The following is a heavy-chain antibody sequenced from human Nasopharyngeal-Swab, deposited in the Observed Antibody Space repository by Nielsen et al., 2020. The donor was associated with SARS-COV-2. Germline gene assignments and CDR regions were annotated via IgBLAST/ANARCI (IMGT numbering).Heavy chain of an antibody. Sequence: GGSLRLSCAASGFTFSSYAMRWVRQAPGKGLEWVSGISGSGDTTKYADSVKGRFTISRDNDKNTLYLQMNSLRAEDTAVYYCAKRRSNDNYGMDVWGQGTTVNVSS. D-gene: IGHD2-8*01. V-gene: IGHV3-23*01. CDR2: ISGSGDTT. J-gene: IGHJ6*02. CDR1: GFTFSSYA. CDR3: AKRRSNDNYGMDV.